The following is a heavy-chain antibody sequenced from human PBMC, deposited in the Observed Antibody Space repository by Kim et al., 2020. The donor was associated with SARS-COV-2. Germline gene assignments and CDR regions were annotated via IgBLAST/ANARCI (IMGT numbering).Heavy chain of an antibody. Sequence: ASVKVSCKASGYTFTNNAMHWVRQAPGQRLEWMGWINAGNGYTKYSQKFQGRVTITRDTSVSTAYMELSSLRFADTAVYYCARDGWGSGDAFDIWGQGTMVTVSS. CDR3: ARDGWGSGDAFDI. J-gene: IGHJ3*02. CDR1: GYTFTNNA. V-gene: IGHV1-3*01. CDR2: INAGNGYT. D-gene: IGHD2-21*01.